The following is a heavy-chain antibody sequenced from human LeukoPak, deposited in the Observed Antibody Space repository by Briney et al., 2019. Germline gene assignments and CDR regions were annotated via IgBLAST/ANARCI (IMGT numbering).Heavy chain of an antibody. V-gene: IGHV3-11*01. CDR3: ARDTLTDIAARPLDY. J-gene: IGHJ4*02. Sequence: GGSLRLSCAASGFTFSDYYMAWIRQTPEKGLEWVSDISNSGGTKYYADSVKGRFTISRDNAKNSLFLQMDRLRPEDTAAYYCARDTLTDIAARPLDYWGQGTLVAVSS. D-gene: IGHD6-6*01. CDR2: ISNSGGTK. CDR1: GFTFSDYY.